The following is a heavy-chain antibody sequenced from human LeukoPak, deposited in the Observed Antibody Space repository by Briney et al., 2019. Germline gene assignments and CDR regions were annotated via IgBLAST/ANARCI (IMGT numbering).Heavy chain of an antibody. CDR3: ARPEGPFEYLQH. J-gene: IGHJ1*01. Sequence: ASVTVTCKASRYTFTHYNLTWVRQAPGQGLEWMGWISTYNGNTNYAQKFQGRVTMTTDKSTSTAYMELRTLRSDDTAVYYCARPEGPFEYLQHWGEGTLVTVSS. CDR1: RYTFTHYN. CDR2: ISTYNGNT. V-gene: IGHV1-18*01.